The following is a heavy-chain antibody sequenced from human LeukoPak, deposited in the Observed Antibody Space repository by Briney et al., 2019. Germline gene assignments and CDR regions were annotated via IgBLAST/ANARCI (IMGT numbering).Heavy chain of an antibody. J-gene: IGHJ3*02. D-gene: IGHD3-10*01. CDR2: ISAYNGNT. CDR3: ARASMVGPFDAFDI. V-gene: IGHV1-18*01. Sequence: GASVKVSCKASSYTFTSYGISWVRQAPGQGLEWMGWISAYNGNTNYAQKLQGRVTMTTDTSTSTAYMELRSLRSDDTAVYYCARASMVGPFDAFDIWGQGTMVTVSS. CDR1: SYTFTSYG.